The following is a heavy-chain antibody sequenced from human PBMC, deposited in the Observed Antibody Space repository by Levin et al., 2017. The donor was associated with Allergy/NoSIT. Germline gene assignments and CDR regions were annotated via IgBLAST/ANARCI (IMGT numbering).Heavy chain of an antibody. CDR2: MNPNSGNT. CDR1: GYTFTSYD. D-gene: IGHD3-10*01. V-gene: IGHV1-8*01. Sequence: ASVKVSCKASGYTFTSYDINWVRQATGQGLEWMGWMNPNSGNTGYAQKFQGRVTMTRNTSISTAYMELSSLRSEDTAVYYCARSYGSGSYGLDWFDPWGQGTLVTVSS. CDR3: ARSYGSGSYGLDWFDP. J-gene: IGHJ5*02.